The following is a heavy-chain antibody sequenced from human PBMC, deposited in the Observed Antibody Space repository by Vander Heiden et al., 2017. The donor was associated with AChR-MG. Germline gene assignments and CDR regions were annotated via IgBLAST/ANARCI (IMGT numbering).Heavy chain of an antibody. D-gene: IGHD1-26*01. CDR2: SGTGGST. V-gene: IGHV3-23*01. J-gene: IGHJ6*02. CDR1: GLTLSNFA. Sequence: EVQLLESGGGLVQPGGSLRLSCAASGLTLSNFAMHWVRQAPGKGLEWVSGSGTGGSTHYADSVKGRFTISRDNSGNTLFLQMNSLRAEDTAVYYCAKDDPTATYYYYAMDVWGQGTTVTVSS. CDR3: AKDDPTATYYYYAMDV.